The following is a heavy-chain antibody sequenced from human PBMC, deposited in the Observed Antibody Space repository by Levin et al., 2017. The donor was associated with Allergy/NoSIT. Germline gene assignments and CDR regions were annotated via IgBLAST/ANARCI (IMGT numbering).Heavy chain of an antibody. CDR1: GGSISSSDYY. J-gene: IGHJ5*02. CDR2: LHYSGNT. V-gene: IGHV4-39*01. D-gene: IGHD4-17*01. Sequence: SETLSLTCTISGGSISSSDYYWGWIRQPPGTGLEWIGGLHYSGNTWYNPSLKSRATISADTSRNQFSLKLTSVTAADTAVYYCARTVTTKTNWFDPWGQGTLVTVSS. CDR3: ARTVTTKTNWFDP.